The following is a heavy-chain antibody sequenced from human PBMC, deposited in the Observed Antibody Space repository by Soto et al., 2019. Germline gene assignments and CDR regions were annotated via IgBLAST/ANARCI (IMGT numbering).Heavy chain of an antibody. Sequence: SETLSLTCTVSGYSISSGYYWGWIRQPPGKGLEWIGSIYHSGSTYYNPSLKSRVTISVDTSKNQFSLKLSSVTAADTAVYYCARDEAARRGSSYWGQGTLVTVSS. V-gene: IGHV4-38-2*02. J-gene: IGHJ4*02. D-gene: IGHD6-6*01. CDR3: ARDEAARRGSSY. CDR1: GYSISSGYY. CDR2: IYHSGST.